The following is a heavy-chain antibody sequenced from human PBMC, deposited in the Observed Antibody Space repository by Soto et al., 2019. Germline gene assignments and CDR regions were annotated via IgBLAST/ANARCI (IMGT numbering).Heavy chain of an antibody. D-gene: IGHD5-18*01. CDR1: GGTFSTYA. Sequence: QVQLVQSGAEVKKPESSVKVSCKAPGGTFSTYAISWVRHAPGHGLEWMGGIIPMFGTANYAQRFQDRVTITADESTNTVYMELSSLRSADTAVYFCASGIQLWLRRINNGYSGWGQGTLVTVSS. CDR2: IIPMFGTA. CDR3: ASGIQLWLRRINNGYSG. V-gene: IGHV1-69*12. J-gene: IGHJ4*02.